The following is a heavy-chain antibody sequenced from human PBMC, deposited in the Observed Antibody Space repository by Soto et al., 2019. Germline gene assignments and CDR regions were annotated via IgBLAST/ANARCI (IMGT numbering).Heavy chain of an antibody. CDR3: ARPDSLSGTGWFDP. CDR1: GASISKTYYY. D-gene: IGHD6-13*01. CDR2: VFYSGIT. J-gene: IGHJ5*02. V-gene: IGHV4-39*01. Sequence: QLQLQESGPGLVKPSETLSVTCSVSGASISKTYYYWGWVRQTPEKGLEWIGTVFYSGITYYNPSIESRVTISIDRSQNQFSLKLTSVTAADTAVYYCARPDSLSGTGWFDPWGRGTLVTVSS.